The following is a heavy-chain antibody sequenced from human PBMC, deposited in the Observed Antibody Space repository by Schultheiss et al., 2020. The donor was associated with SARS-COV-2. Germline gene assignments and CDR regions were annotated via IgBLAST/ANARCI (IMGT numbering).Heavy chain of an antibody. Sequence: GGSLRLSCAASGFTFSSYAMSWVRQAPGKGLEWVAVISYDGSNKYYADSVKGRFTISRDNSKNTLYLQMNSLRAEDTAVYYCASWGAEIWLPDDAFDIWGQGTMVTVSS. J-gene: IGHJ3*02. D-gene: IGHD5-24*01. CDR1: GFTFSSYA. CDR2: ISYDGSNK. V-gene: IGHV3-30-3*01. CDR3: ASWGAEIWLPDDAFDI.